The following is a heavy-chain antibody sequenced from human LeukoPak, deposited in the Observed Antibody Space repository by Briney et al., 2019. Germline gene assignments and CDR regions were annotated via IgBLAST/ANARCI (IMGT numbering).Heavy chain of an antibody. V-gene: IGHV1-46*01. D-gene: IGHD3-22*01. CDR3: ARDSGRSDSSGLDDY. J-gene: IGHJ4*02. CDR2: INPSGGST. Sequence: ASVTVSCTASGYTFTSYYMHWVRQAPGQGLEWMGIINPSGGSTSYAQKFQGRVTMTRDTSTSTVYMELSSLRSEDTAVYYCARDSGRSDSSGLDDYWGQGTLVTVSS. CDR1: GYTFTSYY.